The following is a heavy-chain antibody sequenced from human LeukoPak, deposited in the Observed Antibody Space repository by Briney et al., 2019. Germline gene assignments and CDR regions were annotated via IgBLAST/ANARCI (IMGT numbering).Heavy chain of an antibody. Sequence: ASVKDSCKASGYTFTGYYMHRMRQAPGQGLEWMGWINPNSGGTNYAQKFQGRVTMTRDTSISTAYMELSRLRSDDTAVYYCARDFGQQWLVLDYWGQGTLVTVSS. J-gene: IGHJ4*02. D-gene: IGHD6-19*01. CDR3: ARDFGQQWLVLDY. CDR1: GYTFTGYY. V-gene: IGHV1-2*02. CDR2: INPNSGGT.